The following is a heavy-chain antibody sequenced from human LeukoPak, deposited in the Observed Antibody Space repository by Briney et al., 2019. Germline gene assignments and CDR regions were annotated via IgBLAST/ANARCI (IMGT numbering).Heavy chain of an antibody. CDR3: ARGGVSISTFLRYYFDH. J-gene: IGHJ4*02. Sequence: ASVKVSCKSSGYTFPNYGITWVRQAPGQGLEWMGWVSAYNGDTIYAHDLQGRVTMTTDTSTSTAYMELRSLRSDDTAVYYCARGGVSISTFLRYYFDHWGQGTLVTVSS. CDR1: GYTFPNYG. V-gene: IGHV1-18*01. D-gene: IGHD3-16*01. CDR2: VSAYNGDT.